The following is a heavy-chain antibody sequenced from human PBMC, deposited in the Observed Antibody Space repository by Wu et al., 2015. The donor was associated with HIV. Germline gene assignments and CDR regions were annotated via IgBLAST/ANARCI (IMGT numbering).Heavy chain of an antibody. CDR3: ARGGYCSGGSCFIRFDP. V-gene: IGHV1-8*01. D-gene: IGHD2-15*01. Sequence: QVQLVQSGAEVKKPGASVMVSCKTSGYTFTSYDINWVRQTTGQGLEWMGWMNPHSGNTGYAQKFQDRVTMTRNTSISTAYMELRNVASEDTAVYYCARGGYCSGGSCFIRFDPWGQGTPVIVSS. J-gene: IGHJ5*02. CDR1: GYTFTSYD. CDR2: MNPHSGNT.